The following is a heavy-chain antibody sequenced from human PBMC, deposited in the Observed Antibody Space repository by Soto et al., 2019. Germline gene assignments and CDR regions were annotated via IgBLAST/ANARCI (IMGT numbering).Heavy chain of an antibody. D-gene: IGHD3-22*01. CDR1: GGSISSGSYY. CDR2: INYSGST. J-gene: IGHJ4*02. CDR3: ARPDDSSGYAFDY. Sequence: QLQLQESGPGLVKPSETLSLTCTVSGGSISSGSYYWGWIRQPPGKGLEWIGSINYSGSTYYNPSPKSRAFISVDTSKNQFSLKMSSVTAADTAVYFCARPDDSSGYAFDYWGQGTLVTVSS. V-gene: IGHV4-39*01.